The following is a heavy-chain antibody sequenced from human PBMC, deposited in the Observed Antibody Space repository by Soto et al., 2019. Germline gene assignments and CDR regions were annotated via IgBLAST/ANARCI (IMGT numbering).Heavy chain of an antibody. D-gene: IGHD3-22*01. CDR3: AGTMIVVSSVGTHLITDYYGMDV. CDR1: GGSISSGGYY. V-gene: IGHV4-31*03. CDR2: IYYSGST. Sequence: KPSETLSLTCTVSGGSISSGGYYWSWIRQHPGKGLEWIGYIYYSGSTYYNPSLKSRVTISVDTSKNQFSLKLSSVTAADTAVYYCAGTMIVVSSVGTHLITDYYGMDVWGQGTTVTVSS. J-gene: IGHJ6*02.